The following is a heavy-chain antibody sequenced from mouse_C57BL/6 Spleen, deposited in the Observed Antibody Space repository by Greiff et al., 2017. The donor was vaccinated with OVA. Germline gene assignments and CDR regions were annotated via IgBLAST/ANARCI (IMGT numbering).Heavy chain of an antibody. CDR3: AKGTGYYFDY. CDR2: LYPGSGNT. J-gene: IGHJ2*01. Sequence: VQLQQSGAELVRPGASVKLSCKASGYTFTDYYINWVKQRPGQGLEWIARLYPGSGNTYYNEKFKGKATLTAEKSSSTAYMQLSSLTSEDSAVYVCAKGTGYYFDYWGQGTTLTVSS. D-gene: IGHD3-3*01. CDR1: GYTFTDYY. V-gene: IGHV1-76*01.